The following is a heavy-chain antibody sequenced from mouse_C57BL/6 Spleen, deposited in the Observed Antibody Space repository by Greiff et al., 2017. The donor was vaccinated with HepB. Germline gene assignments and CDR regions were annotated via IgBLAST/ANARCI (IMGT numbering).Heavy chain of an antibody. V-gene: IGHV5-17*01. J-gene: IGHJ1*03. CDR2: ISSGSSTI. CDR3: ARGPNLYYYGSDYWYFDV. CDR1: GFTFSDYG. D-gene: IGHD1-1*01. Sequence: EVMLVESGGGLVKPGGSLKLSCAASGFTFSDYGMHWVRQAPEKGLEWVAYISSGSSTIYYADTVKGRFTISRDNAKNTLFLQMTSLRSEDTAMYYCARGPNLYYYGSDYWYFDVWGTGTTVTVSS.